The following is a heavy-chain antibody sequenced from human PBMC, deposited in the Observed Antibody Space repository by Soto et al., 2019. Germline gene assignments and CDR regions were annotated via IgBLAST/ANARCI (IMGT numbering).Heavy chain of an antibody. V-gene: IGHV3-66*01. Sequence: EVQLVESWGGLVQPGGSLRLSCAASGFTVSSNYMSWVRPAPGKGLEWVSGIYSGGSTYYADAVKGRVTIYRDNSKTTLYLQMDSLRAEDTAVYYCARSYYGAGSNDAFDIWGPGTMVTVSS. J-gene: IGHJ3*02. D-gene: IGHD3-10*01. CDR2: IYSGGST. CDR1: GFTVSSNY. CDR3: ARSYYGAGSNDAFDI.